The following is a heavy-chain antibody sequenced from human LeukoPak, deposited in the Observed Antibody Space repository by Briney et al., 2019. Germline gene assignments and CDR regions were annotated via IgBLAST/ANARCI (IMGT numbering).Heavy chain of an antibody. CDR3: ARDIPWIVVVPAAMRDY. V-gene: IGHV1-2*02. D-gene: IGHD2-2*01. CDR2: INPNSGGT. J-gene: IGHJ4*02. Sequence: ASVKVSCKASGYTFTGYYIHWVRQAPGQGLEWMGWINPNSGGTNYAQKFQGRVTMTRDTSISTAYMELSRLRSDDTAVHYCARDIPWIVVVPAAMRDYWGQGTLVTVSS. CDR1: GYTFTGYY.